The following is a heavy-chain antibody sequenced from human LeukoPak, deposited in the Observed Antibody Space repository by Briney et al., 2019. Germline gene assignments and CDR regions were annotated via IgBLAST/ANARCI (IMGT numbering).Heavy chain of an antibody. D-gene: IGHD7-27*01. V-gene: IGHV3-66*01. J-gene: IGHJ4*02. CDR3: TKTGGPWD. Sequence: PGGSLRLSCAASGFTFSSYAMSWVRQAPGKGLEWVSVIFREGTTYYAGSVKGRFTISRDNSKNTLYLQMNTLRAEDTAMYYCTKTGGPWDWGQGTLVTVSS. CDR1: GFTFSSYA. CDR2: IFREGTT.